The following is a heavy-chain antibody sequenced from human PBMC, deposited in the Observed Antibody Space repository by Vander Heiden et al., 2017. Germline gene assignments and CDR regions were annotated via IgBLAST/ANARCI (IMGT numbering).Heavy chain of an antibody. D-gene: IGHD6-13*01. V-gene: IGHV2-5*01. Sequence: QITLKASGPTLLQPTQTLTLTCTFPGFSLSTSGVGVGWILQPPGNALEWLALIYWNDDKRYSPSLKSRLTITKDTSKNQVVLTMTNMDPVDTATYYCARRKAAAGRPYYFDYWGQGTLVTVSS. CDR2: IYWNDDK. J-gene: IGHJ4*02. CDR3: ARRKAAAGRPYYFDY. CDR1: GFSLSTSGVG.